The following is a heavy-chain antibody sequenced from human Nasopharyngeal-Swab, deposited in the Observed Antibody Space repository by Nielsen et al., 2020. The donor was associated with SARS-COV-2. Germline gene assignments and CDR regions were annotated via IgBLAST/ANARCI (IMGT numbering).Heavy chain of an antibody. J-gene: IGHJ4*02. Sequence: GESLKICCEGSGYSFTSDWICWVRQLPGKGLEWMGIIYTGDSDTRYSPSFQGQVTISAEKSNSTAYLQWSSLTASDTAIYYCARRVGYCSGGSRYFDYWGQGTLVTVSS. D-gene: IGHD2-15*01. CDR2: IYTGDSDT. CDR1: GYSFTSDW. V-gene: IGHV5-51*01. CDR3: ARRVGYCSGGSRYFDY.